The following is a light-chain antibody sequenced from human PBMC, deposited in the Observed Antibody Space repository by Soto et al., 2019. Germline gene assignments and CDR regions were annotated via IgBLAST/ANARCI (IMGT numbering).Light chain of an antibody. CDR1: QAVNTR. Sequence: EIVLTQSPATLSSFPGDRVTLSCRASQAVNTRLAWYQHKPGQAPRLLIYLASNRSGGFPARFMGSGSGTYFTLTISYVEPEDFEVYYCHQFQSWNRTFGQGTKVDIK. CDR3: HQFQSWNRT. J-gene: IGKJ1*01. V-gene: IGKV3D-11*01. CDR2: LAS.